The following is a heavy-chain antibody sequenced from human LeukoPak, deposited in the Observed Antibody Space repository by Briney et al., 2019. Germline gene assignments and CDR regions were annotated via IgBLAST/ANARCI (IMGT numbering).Heavy chain of an antibody. V-gene: IGHV3-30-3*01. CDR1: GYTFTSYA. CDR3: ARAAVAGTEGQGYYYGMDV. D-gene: IGHD6-19*01. CDR2: ISYDGSNK. J-gene: IGHJ6*02. Sequence: SCKASGYTFTSYAMHWVRQAPGKGLEWVAVISYDGSNKYYADSVKGRFTISRDNSKNTLYLQMNSLRAEDTAVYYCARAAVAGTEGQGYYYGMDVWGQGTTVTVSS.